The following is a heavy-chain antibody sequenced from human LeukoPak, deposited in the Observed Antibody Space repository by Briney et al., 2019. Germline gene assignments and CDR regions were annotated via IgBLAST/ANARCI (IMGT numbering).Heavy chain of an antibody. J-gene: IGHJ4*02. D-gene: IGHD1-26*01. Sequence: PGGSLRLSCVASGFTVSTFWMNWVRQAPGKGLEWVANIKQDGSENYYVDSVKGRFTISRDNAKNSLYLQMNSLRAEDTAVYYCARDTGSFDYWGQGALVTVSS. CDR1: GFTVSTFW. CDR3: ARDTGSFDY. CDR2: IKQDGSEN. V-gene: IGHV3-7*01.